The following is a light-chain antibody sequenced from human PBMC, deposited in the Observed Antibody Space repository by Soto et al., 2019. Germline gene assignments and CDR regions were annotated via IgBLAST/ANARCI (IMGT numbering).Light chain of an antibody. Sequence: QSALTQPASVSGSPGQSITISCTGTSSAVGGYNYVSWYQQHPGKAPKLMMYEVSTRPSGVSNRFSGSKSGNTASLTISGLQAEDEADYYCSSYTSSSTRAVFGARTKRTV. V-gene: IGLV2-14*01. J-gene: IGLJ3*02. CDR3: SSYTSSSTRAV. CDR1: SSAVGGYNY. CDR2: EVS.